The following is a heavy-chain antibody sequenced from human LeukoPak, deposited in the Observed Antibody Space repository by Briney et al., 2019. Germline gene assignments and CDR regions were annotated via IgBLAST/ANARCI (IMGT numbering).Heavy chain of an antibody. Sequence: GGSLRLSCGASGFTFSSYAMTWVRQAPGKGLEWVSAISGTGGYTYYTDSVKGRFTISRDNSKNSLYLQMNSLRAEDTAVYYCAREPYGDYFLDYWGQGTLVTVSS. V-gene: IGHV3-23*01. J-gene: IGHJ4*02. D-gene: IGHD4-17*01. CDR2: ISGTGGYT. CDR1: GFTFSSYA. CDR3: AREPYGDYFLDY.